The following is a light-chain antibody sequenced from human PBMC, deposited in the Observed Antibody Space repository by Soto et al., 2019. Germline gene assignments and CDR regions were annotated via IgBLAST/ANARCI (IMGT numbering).Light chain of an antibody. CDR2: GAS. CDR3: QHYGSSPSWT. V-gene: IGKV3-20*01. J-gene: IGKJ1*01. CDR1: QSVSSSY. Sequence: EIVLTQSPGTLSLSPGERATLSCRASQSVSSSYLAWYQQKPGQAPRLLIYGASRRATGIPDRFSGSGSGTDFILTISRLEPEDFAVYYCQHYGSSPSWTFGQGTKVDIK.